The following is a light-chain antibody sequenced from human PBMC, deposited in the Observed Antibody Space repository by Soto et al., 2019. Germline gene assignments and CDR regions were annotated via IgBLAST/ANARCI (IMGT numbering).Light chain of an antibody. Sequence: AIQLTQSPSSLSASVGDRVTITCRASQGISSALAWYQQKPGKAPKLLIYDASSLESGVPSSFSGSGSGTDFPLTISSLQPEDFATYYGQQFNNYPPTFGQGTRLEIK. CDR2: DAS. CDR1: QGISSA. J-gene: IGKJ5*01. CDR3: QQFNNYPPT. V-gene: IGKV1D-13*01.